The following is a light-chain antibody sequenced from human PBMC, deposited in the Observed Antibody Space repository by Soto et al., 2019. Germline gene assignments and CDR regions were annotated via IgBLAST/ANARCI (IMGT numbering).Light chain of an antibody. V-gene: IGKV1-5*03. CDR3: QQYDSYSWT. CDR2: KAS. Sequence: DIQMTQSPSTLSASVGDRVTITCRASQSISSWLAWYQQKPGKAPKLLLYKASSLESGVPSRFSGSGSGTEFTLTISSLQPDDFAKYYCQQYDSYSWTFGQGTKVEIK. CDR1: QSISSW. J-gene: IGKJ1*01.